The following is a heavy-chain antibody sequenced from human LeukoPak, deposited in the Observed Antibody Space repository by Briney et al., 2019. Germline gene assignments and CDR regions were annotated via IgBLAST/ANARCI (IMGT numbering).Heavy chain of an antibody. V-gene: IGHV5-51*01. CDR3: ARHSDVPLDL. CDR1: GYNFTNHW. D-gene: IGHD6-6*01. Sequence: GESLQISFKASGYNFTNHWVAWVRQRPGEGLEWMGIIWPDDSDTRYSPSFQGLVTISVDKSIGTAHLQWRSLKASDTALYFCARHSDVPLDLWGQGTLVIVSS. CDR2: IWPDDSDT. J-gene: IGHJ5*02.